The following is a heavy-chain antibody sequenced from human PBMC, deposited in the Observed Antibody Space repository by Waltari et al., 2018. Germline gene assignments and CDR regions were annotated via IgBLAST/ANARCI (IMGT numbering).Heavy chain of an antibody. CDR3: ARGLREVYCSGGSCYSYYYYYYMDV. J-gene: IGHJ6*03. Sequence: QVQLQQWGAGLLKPSETLSLTCAVYGGSFSGYYWSWIRQPPGRGLEWIGEINHSGSTNYNPSLKSRVTISVDTSKNQFPLKLSSVTAADTAVYYCARGLREVYCSGGSCYSYYYYYYMDVWGKGTTVTVSS. D-gene: IGHD2-15*01. CDR2: INHSGST. CDR1: GGSFSGYY. V-gene: IGHV4-34*01.